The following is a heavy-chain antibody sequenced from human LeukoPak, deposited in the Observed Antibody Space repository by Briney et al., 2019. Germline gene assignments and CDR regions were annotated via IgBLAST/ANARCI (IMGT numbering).Heavy chain of an antibody. CDR1: GGSISRSGYY. D-gene: IGHD1-26*01. V-gene: IGHV4-39*01. CDR2: ISYGGHT. CDR3: AGRGAATTSPGHY. J-gene: IGHJ4*02. Sequence: SDTLSLTCSVSGGSISRSGYYWNWIREPPGEGLEWIGSISYGGHTYYNPSLRSRVTISVDTSKNQFSLKVNSVTAADTAVYYCAGRGAATTSPGHYWDQGTLVTVSS.